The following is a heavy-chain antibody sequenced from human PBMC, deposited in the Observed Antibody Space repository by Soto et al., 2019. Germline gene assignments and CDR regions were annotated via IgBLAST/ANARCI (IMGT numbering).Heavy chain of an antibody. V-gene: IGHV4-59*01. CDR1: GGSISGSY. J-gene: IGHJ4*02. CDR3: ARSVAVPGAHIDY. Sequence: TLSLTCSVSGGSISGSYWSWIRQAPGKGREWLGYVYYTGSTNYSPSLRSRVSISVDTSKNEFSLRLSSVTAADTAVYFCARSVAVPGAHIDYWGQGTQVTVSS. D-gene: IGHD6-19*01. CDR2: VYYTGST.